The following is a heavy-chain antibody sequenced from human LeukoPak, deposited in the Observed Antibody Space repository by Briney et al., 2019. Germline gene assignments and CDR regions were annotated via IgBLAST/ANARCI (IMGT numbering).Heavy chain of an antibody. J-gene: IGHJ4*02. CDR1: GFTVSSNY. CDR2: IYGDDNT. CDR3: ARDGYSTGWYNFDY. Sequence: GGSLRLSCAVSGFTVSSNYMSWVRQAPGKGLEWVSVIYGDDNTYYADSVKGRFTISRDDSKNTLYLHMNSLRAEDTAVYYCARDGYSTGWYNFDYWGQGTLVTVSS. D-gene: IGHD6-19*01. V-gene: IGHV3-53*01.